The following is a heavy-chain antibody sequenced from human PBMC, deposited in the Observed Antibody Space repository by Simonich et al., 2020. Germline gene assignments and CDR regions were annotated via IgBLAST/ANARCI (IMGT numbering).Heavy chain of an antibody. V-gene: IGHV1-2*06. CDR2: INPNRGGT. J-gene: IGHJ6*02. Sequence: GAEVKKPGASVKVSCKASGYTFTGYYMHWVGQAPGHGLERMGRINPNRGGTNYAQKFQGRVTMTRDTSISTAYMELSRLRSDDTADYYCARVPGIYYYYGMDFWGQGTTVTVSS. CDR3: ARVPGIYYYYGMDF. D-gene: IGHD3-10*01. CDR1: GYTFTGYY.